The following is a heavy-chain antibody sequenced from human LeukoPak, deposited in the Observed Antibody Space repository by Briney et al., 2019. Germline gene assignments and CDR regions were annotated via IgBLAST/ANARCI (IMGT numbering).Heavy chain of an antibody. CDR2: INHSGST. CDR3: ARRKRTGYSSVWLGSHAFDI. V-gene: IGHV4-34*01. D-gene: IGHD6-19*01. CDR1: GGSFSGYY. J-gene: IGHJ3*02. Sequence: SETLSLTCAVYGGSFSGYYWSWIRQPPGKGLEWIGEINHSGSTNYNPSLKSRVTISVDTSKNQFSLKLSSVTAADTAVYYCARRKRTGYSSVWLGSHAFDIWGQGTMVTVSS.